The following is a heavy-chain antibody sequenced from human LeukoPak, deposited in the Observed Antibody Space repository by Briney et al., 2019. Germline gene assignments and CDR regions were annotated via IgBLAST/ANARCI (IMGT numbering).Heavy chain of an antibody. D-gene: IGHD5-24*01. V-gene: IGHV3-74*01. J-gene: IGHJ4*02. CDR2: ISIDESNT. CDR1: GFTFSNYW. Sequence: GGSLRLSCAASGFTFSNYWMHWVRQAPGKGLVWVSRISIDESNTDYADSVKGRFTISRDNAKNTLYLQMNSLRAEDTAVYYCARGGGDGYNSFWGQGTLVTVSS. CDR3: ARGGGDGYNSF.